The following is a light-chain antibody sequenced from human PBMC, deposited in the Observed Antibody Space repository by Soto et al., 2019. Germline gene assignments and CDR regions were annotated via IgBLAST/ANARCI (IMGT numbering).Light chain of an antibody. Sequence: QSALTQPASVSGSPGQSITISCTGTSSDVGGYNYVSWYQQHPGKAPKLMIYDVSNRPSGVSNRFSGSKSGNTASLTISGLQAEDEADYYCSSYTSSSLRVFETGTKVTVL. CDR1: SSDVGGYNY. J-gene: IGLJ1*01. CDR3: SSYTSSSLRV. V-gene: IGLV2-14*03. CDR2: DVS.